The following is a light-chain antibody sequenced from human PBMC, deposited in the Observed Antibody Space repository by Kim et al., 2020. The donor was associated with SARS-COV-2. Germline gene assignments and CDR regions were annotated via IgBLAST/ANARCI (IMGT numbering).Light chain of an antibody. Sequence: AIQLTQSPSSLSASVGDRVTITCRASQGISSALAWYQQKPGKAPKFLIYDASSLESGVPSRFSGSGSGTDFTLTISSLQPEDFATYYCLQFNSYEITFGQGTRLEIK. J-gene: IGKJ5*01. CDR1: QGISSA. CDR2: DAS. CDR3: LQFNSYEIT. V-gene: IGKV1-13*02.